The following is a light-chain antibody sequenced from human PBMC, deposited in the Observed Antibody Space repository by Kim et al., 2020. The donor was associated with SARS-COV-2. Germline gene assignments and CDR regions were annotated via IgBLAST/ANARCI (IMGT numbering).Light chain of an antibody. CDR2: WAS. CDR1: QSVLYTSNNRNY. V-gene: IGKV4-1*01. CDR3: QQYYSKLTGT. Sequence: DIVMTQSPDSLAVSLGERATINCKSSQSVLYTSNNRNYFAWYQQRPGQPPKLLIYWASTRESGVPDRFSGSGSGTDFTLTISSLQAEDVAVYYCQQYYSKLTGTFGQG. J-gene: IGKJ1*01.